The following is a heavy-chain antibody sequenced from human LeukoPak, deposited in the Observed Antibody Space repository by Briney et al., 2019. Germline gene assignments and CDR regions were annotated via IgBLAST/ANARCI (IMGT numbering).Heavy chain of an antibody. D-gene: IGHD2-15*01. V-gene: IGHV3-23*01. Sequence: TGGSLRLSCAASGFTFSNHAMNWVRQAPGKGLEWVSIISGSGTVTYYADSVKGRFTISRDNSQNTLYLQMNSLRAEDTAVYYCAKTSVGEGRIIGSGYFDNWGQGTLVTVSS. CDR3: AKTSVGEGRIIGSGYFDN. J-gene: IGHJ4*02. CDR1: GFTFSNHA. CDR2: ISGSGTVT.